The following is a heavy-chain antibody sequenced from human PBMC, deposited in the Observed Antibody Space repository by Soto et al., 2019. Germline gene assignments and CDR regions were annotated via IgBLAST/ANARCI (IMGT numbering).Heavy chain of an antibody. D-gene: IGHD2-2*01. Sequence: SVKVSCKASGGTFSSYAISWVRQAPGQGLEWMGGIIPIFGTANYAQKFQGRVTITADESTSTAYMELSSLRSEDTAVYYCARDLGYCSSTSCYPGHDAFDIWGQATMVTVSS. CDR1: GGTFSSYA. V-gene: IGHV1-69*13. J-gene: IGHJ3*02. CDR3: ARDLGYCSSTSCYPGHDAFDI. CDR2: IIPIFGTA.